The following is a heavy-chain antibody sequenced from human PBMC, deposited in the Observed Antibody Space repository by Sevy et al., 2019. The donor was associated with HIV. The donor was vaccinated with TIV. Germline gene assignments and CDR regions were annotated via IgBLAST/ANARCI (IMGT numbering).Heavy chain of an antibody. CDR2: INPYSGGT. D-gene: IGHD3-16*01. Sequence: ASVKVSCQASEYTFTGYYIHWVRQAPGQGLEWMGRINPYSGGTNYAQKFQGRVTMTRDTSISTAYMDLSRLRSDDTAVYYCACYAIDVFYIWGQGTMVTVSS. J-gene: IGHJ3*02. V-gene: IGHV1-2*06. CDR3: ACYAIDVFYI. CDR1: EYTFTGYY.